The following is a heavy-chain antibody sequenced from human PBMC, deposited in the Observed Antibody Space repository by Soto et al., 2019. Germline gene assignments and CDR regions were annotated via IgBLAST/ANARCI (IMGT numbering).Heavy chain of an antibody. J-gene: IGHJ5*02. V-gene: IGHV3-23*01. CDR3: AKEALSWNWFDP. Sequence: GGSLRLSCAASGFTFSNAALSWVRQAPGKGLEWVSGISGSGDSTYYADSVKGRFTVSRDNSKNTLYLQMNRLRAEDTAVYYCAKEALSWNWFDPWGQGTLVTVSS. CDR2: ISGSGDST. CDR1: GFTFSNAA. D-gene: IGHD3-16*01.